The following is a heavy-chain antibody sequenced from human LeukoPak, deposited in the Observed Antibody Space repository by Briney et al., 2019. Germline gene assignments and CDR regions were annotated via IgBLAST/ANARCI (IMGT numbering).Heavy chain of an antibody. CDR2: IYYSGST. CDR1: GGSISSGSYY. CDR3: ARGYSSSWIDY. D-gene: IGHD6-13*01. V-gene: IGHV4-61*01. J-gene: IGHJ4*02. Sequence: SSQTLSLTCTVSGGSISSGSYYWSWIRQPPGKGLEWIGYIYYSGSTNYNPSLKSRVTISVDMSKNQFSLNLNSVTAADTAVYYCARGYSSSWIDYWGQGTLVTVSS.